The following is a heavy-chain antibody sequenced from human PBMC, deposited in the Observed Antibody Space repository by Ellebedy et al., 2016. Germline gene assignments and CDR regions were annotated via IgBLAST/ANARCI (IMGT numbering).Heavy chain of an antibody. CDR1: GGTFSSYA. CDR3: ASQANYYYDSSGNANAFDI. CDR2: IIPIFGTA. J-gene: IGHJ3*02. V-gene: IGHV1-69*13. Sequence: SVKVSXXASGGTFSSYAISWVRQAPGQGLEWMGGIIPIFGTANYAQKFQGRVTITADESTSTAYMELSSLRSEDTAVYYCASQANYYYDSSGNANAFDIWGQGTMVTVSS. D-gene: IGHD3-22*01.